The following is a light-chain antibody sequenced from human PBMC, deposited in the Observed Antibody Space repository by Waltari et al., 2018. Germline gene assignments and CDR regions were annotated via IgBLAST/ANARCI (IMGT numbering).Light chain of an antibody. CDR2: EGS. J-gene: IGLJ2*01. Sequence: QSALTQPASVSGSPGQSITISCTGTSSDVGGYNLVPWYQQHPGKAPKLIIYEGSKRPSGVSNRFSGSKSDNTASLTISGLQAEDEADYYCCSYAGSSTLVFGGGTKLTVL. CDR1: SSDVGGYNL. V-gene: IGLV2-23*01. CDR3: CSYAGSSTLV.